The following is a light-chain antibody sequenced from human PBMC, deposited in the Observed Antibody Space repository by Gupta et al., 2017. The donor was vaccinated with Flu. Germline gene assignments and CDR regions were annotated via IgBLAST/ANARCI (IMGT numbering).Light chain of an antibody. CDR1: QSVNTY. J-gene: IGKJ2*02. V-gene: IGKV3-11*01. Sequence: PATLSLSPGERATLSCRASQSVNTYLAWYQQRPGQAPRLLVYDASNRASDIPVRFTGSGSGTDFTLTISRLEPEDFAVYFCQQRRNWPRTFGQGTKLE. CDR3: QQRRNWPRT. CDR2: DAS.